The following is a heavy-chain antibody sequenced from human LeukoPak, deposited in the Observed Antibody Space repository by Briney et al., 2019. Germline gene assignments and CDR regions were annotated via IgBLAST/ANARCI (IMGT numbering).Heavy chain of an antibody. CDR1: GGSISSSNW. CDR3: ARDCSSTSCYNYYYGMDV. D-gene: IGHD2-2*02. V-gene: IGHV4-4*02. Sequence: PSETLSLTCAVSGGSISSSNWWGWVRQPPGKGLEWIGEIYHSGSTNYNPSLKSRVTISVDKSKNQFSLKLSSVTAADTAVYYCARDCSSTSCYNYYYGMDVWGKGTTVTVSS. CDR2: IYHSGST. J-gene: IGHJ6*04.